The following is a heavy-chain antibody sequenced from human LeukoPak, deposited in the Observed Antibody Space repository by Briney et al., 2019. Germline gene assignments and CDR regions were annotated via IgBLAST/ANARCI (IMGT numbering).Heavy chain of an antibody. CDR3: ARGDGSGSYYENTVDY. V-gene: IGHV4-34*01. J-gene: IGHJ4*02. D-gene: IGHD3-10*01. Sequence: SETLSLTCAVYGGSFSGYYWSWIRQPPGKGLEWIGEINHSGSTNYNPSLKSRVTISVDTSKNQFSLKLSSVTAADTAVYYCARGDGSGSYYENTVDYWGQGTLVTVSS. CDR1: GGSFSGYY. CDR2: INHSGST.